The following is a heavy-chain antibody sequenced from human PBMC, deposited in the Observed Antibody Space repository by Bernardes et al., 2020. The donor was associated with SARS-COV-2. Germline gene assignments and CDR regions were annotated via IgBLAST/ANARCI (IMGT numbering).Heavy chain of an antibody. J-gene: IGHJ6*02. V-gene: IGHV3-33*01. CDR3: ARDRQYYDILTGYFPGPGLYYYYGMDV. Sequence: PRISLAAAGFTFSSYGLHWVRPAPGKGLGWVAGIWDDGSNKNYADSVKGRFTISRDNSKNTLYLQMNSLRAEDTAVYYCARDRQYYDILTGYFPGPGLYYYYGMDVWGQGTTVTVSS. CDR1: GFTFSSYG. CDR2: IWDDGSNK. D-gene: IGHD3-9*01.